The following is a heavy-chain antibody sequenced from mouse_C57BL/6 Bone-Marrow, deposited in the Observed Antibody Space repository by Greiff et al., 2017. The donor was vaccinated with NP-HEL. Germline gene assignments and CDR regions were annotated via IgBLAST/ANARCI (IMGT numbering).Heavy chain of an antibody. V-gene: IGHV1-19*01. CDR3: ARIHYYAMDY. CDR2: INPYNGGT. Sequence: VQLKQSGPVLVKPGASVKMSCKASGYTFTDYYMNWVKQSHGKSLEWIGVINPYNGGTSYNQKFKGKATLTVDKSSSTAYMELNSLTSEDSAVYYCARIHYYAMDYWGQGTSVTVSS. CDR1: GYTFTDYY. J-gene: IGHJ4*01.